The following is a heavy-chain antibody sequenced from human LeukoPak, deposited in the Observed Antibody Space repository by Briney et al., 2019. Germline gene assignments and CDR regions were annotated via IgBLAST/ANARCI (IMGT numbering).Heavy chain of an antibody. CDR3: AREKCSSTSCRNYYGMDV. V-gene: IGHV1-3*01. J-gene: IGHJ6*02. CDR1: GYTFTSYA. Sequence: WASVEVSCKASGYTFTSYAMHWVRQAPGQRLEWMGWINAGNGNTKYSQKFQGRVTITRDTSESTAYMELSSLRSEDTAVYYCAREKCSSTSCRNYYGMDVWGQGTTVTVSS. CDR2: INAGNGNT. D-gene: IGHD2-2*01.